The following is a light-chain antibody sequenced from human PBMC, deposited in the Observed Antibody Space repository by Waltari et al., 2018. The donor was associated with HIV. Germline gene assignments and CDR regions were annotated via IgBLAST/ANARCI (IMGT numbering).Light chain of an antibody. Sequence: NFMLTQPHSVSESPGKTVTISCTGSRGSTASDYVQGDEQRQGSAPTTVIYEDNQRPSGVPDRFSGSIDSSSNSASLTISGLKTEDEADYYCQSYDSPYWVFVGGTKLTVL. J-gene: IGLJ3*02. V-gene: IGLV6-57*02. CDR1: RGSTASDY. CDR2: EDN. CDR3: QSYDSPYWV.